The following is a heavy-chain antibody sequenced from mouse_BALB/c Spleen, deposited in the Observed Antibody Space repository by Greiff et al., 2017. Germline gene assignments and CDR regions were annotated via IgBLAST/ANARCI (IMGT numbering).Heavy chain of an antibody. CDR1: GYTFTSYW. J-gene: IGHJ3*01. D-gene: IGHD4-1*01. CDR3: TRETNWLFAY. Sequence: LQQPGSELVRPGASVKLSCKASGYTFTSYWMHWVKQRPGQGLEWIGNIYPGSGSTNYDEKFKSKATLTVDTSSSTAYMQLSSLTSEDAAVYYCTRETNWLFAYGGQGTLVTVSA. V-gene: IGHV1S22*01. CDR2: IYPGSGST.